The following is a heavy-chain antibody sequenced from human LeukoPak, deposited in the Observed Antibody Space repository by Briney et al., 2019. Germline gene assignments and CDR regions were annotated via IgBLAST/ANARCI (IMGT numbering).Heavy chain of an antibody. CDR2: IKSKTDGGTT. D-gene: IGHD1-26*01. J-gene: IGHJ4*02. CDR3: TTDYRIVGTTWSVL. V-gene: IGHV3-15*01. CDR1: RFTFSTAW. Sequence: PGGSLRLSCAASRFTFSTAWMSWVRQAPGKGLEWVGRIKSKTDGGTTDYAAPVKGRFTISRDDSKNTLYLQMNSLRTEDTAVYYCTTDYRIVGTTWSVLWGQGTLVTVSS.